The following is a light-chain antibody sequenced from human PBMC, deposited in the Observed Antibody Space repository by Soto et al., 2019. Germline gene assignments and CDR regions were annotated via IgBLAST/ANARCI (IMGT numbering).Light chain of an antibody. J-gene: IGKJ1*01. V-gene: IGKV1-27*01. Sequence: DIQMTQSPSSLSASVGDRVTITCRASQGISNYLAWYQQKPGKVPKLLIYAASTLQSGVPSRFSGRGSGTDFTLTISSMPTADAAHYYCQNYHSAPQTFGQGTKVDIK. CDR1: QGISNY. CDR2: AAS. CDR3: QNYHSAPQT.